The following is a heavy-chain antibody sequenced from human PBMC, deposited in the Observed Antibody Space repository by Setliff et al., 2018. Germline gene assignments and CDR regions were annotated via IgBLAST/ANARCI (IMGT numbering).Heavy chain of an antibody. V-gene: IGHV1-8*02. CDR2: MNPNSGNT. J-gene: IGHJ3*02. CDR1: GYTFTSYD. Sequence: ASVKVSCKASGYTFTSYDINWMRQASGQGLEWMGWMNPNSGNTGSTQKFQGRVTMTRNTSTSTAYMELSSLRSEDTAVYYCATPRSGIIDAFDIWGQGTMVTVS. CDR3: ATPRSGIIDAFDI. D-gene: IGHD2-15*01.